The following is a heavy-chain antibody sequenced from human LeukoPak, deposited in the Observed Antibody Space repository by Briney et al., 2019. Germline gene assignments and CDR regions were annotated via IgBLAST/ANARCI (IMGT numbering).Heavy chain of an antibody. J-gene: IGHJ4*02. CDR1: RFTFSSYA. CDR3: AKAGGYYDNSGYSYFDY. Sequence: GGSLRLSCAASRFTFSSYALSWVRQAPGKGLEWVSSISDSGGSTYYADSVKGRFTISRDNSKNTLYLQMNSLRAEDTAVYYCAKAGGYYDNSGYSYFDYWGQGTLVTVSS. V-gene: IGHV3-23*01. CDR2: ISDSGGST. D-gene: IGHD3-22*01.